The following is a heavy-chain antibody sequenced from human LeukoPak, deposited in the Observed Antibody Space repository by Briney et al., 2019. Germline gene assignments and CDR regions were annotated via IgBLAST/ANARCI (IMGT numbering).Heavy chain of an antibody. CDR1: GGSISSGDYY. CDR2: IYYSGST. Sequence: SETLSLTCTVSGGSISSGDYYWSCIRQPPGKGLEWIGYIYYSGSTYYNPSLKSRVTISVDTSKSQFSLKLSSVTAADTAVYYCARGSTTVTTESWFDPWAQGTLVTVSS. CDR3: ARGSTTVTTESWFDP. D-gene: IGHD4-17*01. V-gene: IGHV4-30-4*01. J-gene: IGHJ5*02.